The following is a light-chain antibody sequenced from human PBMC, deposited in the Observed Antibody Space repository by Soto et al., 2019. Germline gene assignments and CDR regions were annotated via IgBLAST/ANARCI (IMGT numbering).Light chain of an antibody. CDR2: EVD. Sequence: QSVLTQPASVSGSPGQSITISCTGTSSDVGFYNYVSWYQQQHPGKAPKLMIYEVDNRPSGVSIRFSGSKSGNTTSLTIFGLQAEXQAXYYCSSYAXGSNYVFGNGTKXTV. CDR1: SSDVGFYNY. V-gene: IGLV2-14*01. CDR3: SSYAXGSNYV. J-gene: IGLJ1*01.